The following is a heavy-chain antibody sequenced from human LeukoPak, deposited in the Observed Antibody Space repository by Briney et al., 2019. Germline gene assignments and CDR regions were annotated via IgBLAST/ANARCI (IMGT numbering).Heavy chain of an antibody. D-gene: IGHD6-13*01. J-gene: IGHJ4*02. CDR1: GYTFTGYY. V-gene: IGHV1-2*02. CDR2: INPNSGGT. Sequence: SVKVSCKASGYTFTGYYMHWVRQAPGQGLEWMGWINPNSGGTNYAQKFQGRVTMTRDTSISTAYMELSRLRSDDTAVYYCARVLDSSSWTDYWGQGTLVTVSS. CDR3: ARVLDSSSWTDY.